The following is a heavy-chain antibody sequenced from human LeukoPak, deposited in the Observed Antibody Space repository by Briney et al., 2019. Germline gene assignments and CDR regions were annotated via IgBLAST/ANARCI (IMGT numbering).Heavy chain of an antibody. CDR2: IRSKAYGGTT. CDR1: GFTFGDYA. CDR3: TTYYYGSGTYYPQDS. J-gene: IGHJ4*02. V-gene: IGHV3-49*04. Sequence: GGSLRLSCTASGFTFGDYAMSWVRQAPGKGLEWVSFIRSKAYGGTTEYAASVKGRFTISRDDSKSIAYLQMNSLKTEDTAVYHCTTYYYGSGTYYPQDSWGQGTLVTVSS. D-gene: IGHD3-10*01.